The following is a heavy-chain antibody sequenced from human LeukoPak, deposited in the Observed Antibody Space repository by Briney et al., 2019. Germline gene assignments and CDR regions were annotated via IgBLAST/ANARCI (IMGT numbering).Heavy chain of an antibody. CDR2: ISSSSSYI. Sequence: GGSLRLSCAASGFTFSSYSMNWVRQAPGKGLEWVSSISSSSSYIYYADSVKGRFTISRDNAKNSLYLQMNSLRAEDTAVYYCAREGVTICGGVIQNSETFGYYGMDVWGQGTTVTVSS. J-gene: IGHJ6*02. D-gene: IGHD3-3*01. V-gene: IGHV3-21*01. CDR3: AREGVTICGGVIQNSETFGYYGMDV. CDR1: GFTFSSYS.